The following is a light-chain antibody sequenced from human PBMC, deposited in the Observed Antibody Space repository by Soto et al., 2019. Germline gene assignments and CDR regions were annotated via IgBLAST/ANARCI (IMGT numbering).Light chain of an antibody. CDR2: DTF. V-gene: IGKV3-11*01. CDR3: VQLNDSPWT. J-gene: IGKJ1*01. CDR1: QSVSTY. Sequence: EIALTQSPAILSLSPGERATLSCRASQSVSTYLPWYHQKTGQDPRLLIYDTFNRATGIPARFSGSGSGTDFTLTISSLEPEDLAVYYCVQLNDSPWTYGQGTKVEI.